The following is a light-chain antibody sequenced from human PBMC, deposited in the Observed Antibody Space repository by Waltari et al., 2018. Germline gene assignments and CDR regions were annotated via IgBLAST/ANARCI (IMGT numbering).Light chain of an antibody. CDR2: GSS. CDR1: GSNIGAGYA. V-gene: IGLV1-40*01. Sequence: QSVLTQPPSVSGAPGQRVPISCPGRGSNIGAGYAVHWYQQLPRAAPKLLIYGSSTRPLGVPDRFFGSTSGTSASLTITGLQAEDEADYYCQSYDTSLSVVFGGGTKLTVL. J-gene: IGLJ3*02. CDR3: QSYDTSLSVV.